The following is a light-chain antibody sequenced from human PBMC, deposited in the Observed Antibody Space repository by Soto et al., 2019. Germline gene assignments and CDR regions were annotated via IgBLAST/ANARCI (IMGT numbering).Light chain of an antibody. V-gene: IGKV3-20*01. CDR2: ATS. J-gene: IGKJ4*01. Sequence: EIVLTQSPDTLSLSPGERATLSCRASQSVSTNYLAWYQQKPGQAPRLLIGATSSRATGIPDRFSGSGSGTDYSLTITTLEPEDFAVYFCQQYSSSPRGVTFGGGTKVEIK. CDR1: QSVSTNY. CDR3: QQYSSSPRGVT.